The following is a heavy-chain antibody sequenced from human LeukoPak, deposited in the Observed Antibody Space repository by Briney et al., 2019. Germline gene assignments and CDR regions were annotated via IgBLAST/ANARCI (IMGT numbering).Heavy chain of an antibody. J-gene: IGHJ6*02. V-gene: IGHV4-59*01. Sequence: PSETLSLTCTVSGGSISSYYWSWIRQPPGKGLEWIGYIYYSGSTNYNPSLKSRVTISVDTSKNQFSLKLSSVTAADTAVYYCARVELYYYGMDVWGRGTTVTVSS. D-gene: IGHD1-7*01. CDR2: IYYSGST. CDR3: ARVELYYYGMDV. CDR1: GGSISSYY.